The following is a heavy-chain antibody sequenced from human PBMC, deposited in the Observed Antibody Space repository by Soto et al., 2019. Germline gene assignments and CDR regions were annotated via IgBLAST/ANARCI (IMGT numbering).Heavy chain of an antibody. CDR3: ARGGSLYWYFDL. Sequence: GASVKVSCKASGYTFTNYVMHWVRQAPGQRLEWMGWINAGNGNTKYSQKFQGRVTITRDTSASTAYMELSSLRSEDTAVYYCARGGSLYWYFDLWGRGTLVTGSS. CDR1: GYTFTNYV. CDR2: INAGNGNT. J-gene: IGHJ2*01. D-gene: IGHD1-26*01. V-gene: IGHV1-3*01.